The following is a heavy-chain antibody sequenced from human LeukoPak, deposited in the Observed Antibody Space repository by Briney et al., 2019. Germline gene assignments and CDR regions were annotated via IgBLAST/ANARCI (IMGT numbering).Heavy chain of an antibody. J-gene: IGHJ4*02. CDR2: MNPNSGNT. CDR1: GYTFTSYD. V-gene: IGHV1-8*01. Sequence: ASVKASCKASGYTFTSYDINWVRQATGQGLEWMGWMNPNSGNTGYAQKFQGRVTMTRNTSISTAYMELSSLRSEDTAVYYCARGLGRFFRGVGATGVDYWGQGTLVTVSS. CDR3: ARGLGRFFRGVGATGVDY. D-gene: IGHD1-26*01.